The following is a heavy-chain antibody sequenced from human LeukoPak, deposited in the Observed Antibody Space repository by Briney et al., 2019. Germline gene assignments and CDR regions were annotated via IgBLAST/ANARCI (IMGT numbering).Heavy chain of an antibody. V-gene: IGHV3-7*04. CDR1: GFTFSSYW. D-gene: IGHD6-19*01. CDR2: IKSDGSEK. Sequence: GGSLRLSCAASGFTFSSYWMSWVRQAPGKGLEWVANIKSDGSEKYYVDSVKGRFTISRDNAKNSLYLQMNSLRAEDTAVYYCARVSSGWLGVFDYWGQGTLVTVSS. CDR3: ARVSSGWLGVFDY. J-gene: IGHJ4*02.